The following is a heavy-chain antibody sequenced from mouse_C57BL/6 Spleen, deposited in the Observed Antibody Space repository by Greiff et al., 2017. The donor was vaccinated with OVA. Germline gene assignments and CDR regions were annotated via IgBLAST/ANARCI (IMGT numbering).Heavy chain of an antibody. CDR2: ISSGSSTI. J-gene: IGHJ3*01. V-gene: IGHV5-17*01. CDR1: GFTFSDYG. Sequence: EVKLQESGGGLVKPGGSLKLSCAASGFTFSDYGMHWVRQAPEKGLEWVAYISSGSSTIYYAATVKGRFTISRDNAKNTLFLQMTSLRSEDTAMYYCARGDAWFAYWGQGTLVTVSA. D-gene: IGHD2-13*01. CDR3: ARGDAWFAY.